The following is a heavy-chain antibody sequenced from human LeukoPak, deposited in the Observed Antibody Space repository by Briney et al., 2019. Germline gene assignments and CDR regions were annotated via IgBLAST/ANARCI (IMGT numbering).Heavy chain of an antibody. D-gene: IGHD6-13*01. Sequence: SQTLSLTCTVSGGSISSGNYYWSWIRHPAGKGREWILRIYTSGSTNYNPSLKSRVTISVDTSKNQFSLKLSSVTAADTAVYYCARAGSSSWYALAFDIWGQGTLVTVSS. CDR2: IYTSGST. J-gene: IGHJ3*02. CDR1: GGSISSGNYY. CDR3: ARAGSSSWYALAFDI. V-gene: IGHV4-61*02.